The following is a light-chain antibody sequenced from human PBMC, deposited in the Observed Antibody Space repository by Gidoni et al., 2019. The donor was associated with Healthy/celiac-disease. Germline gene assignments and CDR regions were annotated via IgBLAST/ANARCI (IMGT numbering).Light chain of an antibody. Sequence: IQMTQPPSTLSAAVGDRVTITCLASQSISSWLAWYQQKPGKAPKLLIYTASSLESGVPSRFSGSGSGTEFTLTISSLQPDDFATYYCQQYNSYPYTFGQGTKLEIK. CDR1: QSISSW. CDR2: TAS. J-gene: IGKJ2*01. CDR3: QQYNSYPYT. V-gene: IGKV1-5*03.